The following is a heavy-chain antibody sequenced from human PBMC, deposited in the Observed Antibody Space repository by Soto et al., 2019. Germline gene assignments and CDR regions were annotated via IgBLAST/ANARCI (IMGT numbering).Heavy chain of an antibody. D-gene: IGHD6-6*01. CDR2: IVVGSGNT. Sequence: GASVKVSCKASGFTFTSSAVQWVRQARGQRLEWIGWIVVGSGNTNYAQKFQERVTITRDMSTSTAYMELSSLRSEDTAVYYYAADYGYSSSSGTFDIWGQGTMVTVSS. CDR1: GFTFTSSA. J-gene: IGHJ3*02. CDR3: AADYGYSSSSGTFDI. V-gene: IGHV1-58*01.